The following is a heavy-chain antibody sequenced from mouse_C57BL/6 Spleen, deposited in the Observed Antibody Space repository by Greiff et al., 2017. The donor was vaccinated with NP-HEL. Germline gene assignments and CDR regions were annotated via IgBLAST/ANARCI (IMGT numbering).Heavy chain of an antibody. J-gene: IGHJ2*01. CDR3: ARWSTTVVGYFDY. D-gene: IGHD1-1*01. CDR2: IHPNSGST. V-gene: IGHV1-64*01. CDR1: GYTSTSYW. Sequence: QVQLQQPGAELVKPGASVKLSCKASGYTSTSYWMHWVKQRPGQGLEWIGMIHPNSGSTNYNEKFKSKATLTVDTSSSTAYMQLSSLTSEDSAVYDGARWSTTVVGYFDYWGQGTTLTVSS.